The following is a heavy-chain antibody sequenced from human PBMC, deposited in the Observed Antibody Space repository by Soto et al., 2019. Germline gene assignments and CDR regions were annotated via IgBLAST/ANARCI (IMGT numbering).Heavy chain of an antibody. J-gene: IGHJ4*02. CDR1: GYTFTSYY. D-gene: IGHD6-19*01. CDR3: ASPSGWSAGY. V-gene: IGHV1-46*01. CDR2: INPSGGST. Sequence: GASVKVSCKAFGYTFTSYYMHWVRQAPGQGLEWMGIINPSGGSTSHAQKFQGRVTMTRDTXTRTVYMERSSPRSEDTAVYYCASPSGWSAGYWGQGTLVTVYS.